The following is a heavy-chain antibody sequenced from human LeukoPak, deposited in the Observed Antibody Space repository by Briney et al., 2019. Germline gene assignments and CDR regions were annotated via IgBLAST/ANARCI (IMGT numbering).Heavy chain of an antibody. V-gene: IGHV1-69*05. CDR1: GGTFSSYA. CDR3: ARESVAARSGIFDY. Sequence: GASVKVSCKASGGTFSSYAISWVRQAPGQGLEWMGGIIPIFGTANYAQKFQGRVTITTDESTSTAYMELSSLRSEDTAVYYCARESVAARSGIFDYWGQGTLVAVSS. J-gene: IGHJ4*02. D-gene: IGHD6-6*01. CDR2: IIPIFGTA.